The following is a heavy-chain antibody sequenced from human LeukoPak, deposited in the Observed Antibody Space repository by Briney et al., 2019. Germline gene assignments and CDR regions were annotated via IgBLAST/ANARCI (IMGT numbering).Heavy chain of an antibody. D-gene: IGHD6-13*01. CDR1: GFTVSSNY. V-gene: IGHV3-66*01. Sequence: GGSLRLSCAASGFTVSSNYMSWVRQAPGKGLEWVSVIYSGGSTYYADSVKGRFTISRDNSKNTLYLQMNSLRAEDTAVYYCARDWAAAGTVDYWGQGTLVTVSS. CDR3: ARDWAAAGTVDY. CDR2: IYSGGST. J-gene: IGHJ4*02.